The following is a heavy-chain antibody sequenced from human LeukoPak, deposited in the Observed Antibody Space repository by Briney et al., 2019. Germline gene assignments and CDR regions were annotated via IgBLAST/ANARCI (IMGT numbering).Heavy chain of an antibody. CDR1: GASISSYY. CDR2: ISSSGST. J-gene: IGHJ6*03. V-gene: IGHV4-4*07. CDR3: ARSYGVGGYYYMDV. D-gene: IGHD1-26*01. Sequence: SETLSLTCTVSGASISSYYWTWIRQPAGKGLEWIGRISSSGSTNYNPSLKSRVTISVDTSKNQFSLKLSSVTAADTAVYYCARSYGVGGYYYMDVWGKGTTVTVSS.